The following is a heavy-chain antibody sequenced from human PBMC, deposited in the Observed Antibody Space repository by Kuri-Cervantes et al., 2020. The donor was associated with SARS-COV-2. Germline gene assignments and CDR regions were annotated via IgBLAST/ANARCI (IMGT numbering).Heavy chain of an antibody. CDR3: VREYCSSTSCYYYYGMDV. J-gene: IGHJ6*02. CDR1: GYSISSGYY. D-gene: IGHD2-2*01. CDR2: IYHSGNT. Sequence: GSLRLSCAVSGYSISSGYYWGWIRQPPGKGLEWIGSIYHSGNTYYNGSLKSRVTISVDTSKNQFSLKLSSVTAADTAVYYCVREYCSSTSCYYYYGMDVWGQGTTVTVSS. V-gene: IGHV4-38-2*02.